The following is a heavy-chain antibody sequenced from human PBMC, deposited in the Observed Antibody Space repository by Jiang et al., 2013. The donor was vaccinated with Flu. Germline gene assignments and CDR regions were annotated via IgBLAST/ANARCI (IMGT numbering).Heavy chain of an antibody. CDR2: IYYRGST. D-gene: IGHD1-26*01. CDR3: ARHGTGELANGYLDS. CDR1: GGSISGYY. V-gene: IGHV4-59*08. J-gene: IGHJ4*02. Sequence: GSGLVKPSETLSLTCTVSGGSISGYYWSWIRQAPGKGLECIGYIYYRGSTDYNPSLKSRVTISIDTSKNQFSLKLRSVTAADTAVYYCARHGTGELANGYLDSWGQGTLVTVSS.